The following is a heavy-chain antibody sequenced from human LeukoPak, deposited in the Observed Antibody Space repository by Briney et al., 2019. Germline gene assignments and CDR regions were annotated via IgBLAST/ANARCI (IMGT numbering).Heavy chain of an antibody. D-gene: IGHD2-15*01. J-gene: IGHJ4*02. Sequence: PGGSLRLSCAASGFTFSSYEMNWVRQAPGKGLEWVSYISSSGSTIYYADSVKGRFTISRDNAKNSLYLQMNSLRAEDTAVYYCAKASTLVAATTDYFDYWGQGTLVTVSS. V-gene: IGHV3-48*03. CDR3: AKASTLVAATTDYFDY. CDR2: ISSSGSTI. CDR1: GFTFSSYE.